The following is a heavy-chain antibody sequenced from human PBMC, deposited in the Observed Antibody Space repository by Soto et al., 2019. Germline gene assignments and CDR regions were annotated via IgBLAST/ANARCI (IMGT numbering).Heavy chain of an antibody. V-gene: IGHV5-10-1*01. CDR2: IDPSDSYT. J-gene: IGHJ6*02. CDR3: ARQTTLDEERYYYYHYRMDV. D-gene: IGHD1-7*01. CDR1: GYSFTSYW. Sequence: GESLKISCKGSGYSFTSYWISWVRQMPGKGLEWMGRIDPSDSYTDYSPSFQGNVTISADKSISTAYLQWSSLKASDTAMYYFARQTTLDEERYYYYHYRMDVWGQGTTVTVSS.